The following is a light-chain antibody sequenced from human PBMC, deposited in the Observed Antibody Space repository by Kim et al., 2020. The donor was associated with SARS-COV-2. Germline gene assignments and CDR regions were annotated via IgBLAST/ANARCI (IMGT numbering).Light chain of an antibody. V-gene: IGKV1-9*01. CDR1: QDVGNS. J-gene: IGKJ4*01. Sequence: DIQLTQSPSFLSASVGDRVTITCRASQDVGNSLAWYQQKPGKAPKLLIYGASTLQSGVPSRFSGSGSGTEFTLTISSLQPEDFATYYWLHVKNYPLTFGGGTKVDIK. CDR2: GAS. CDR3: LHVKNYPLT.